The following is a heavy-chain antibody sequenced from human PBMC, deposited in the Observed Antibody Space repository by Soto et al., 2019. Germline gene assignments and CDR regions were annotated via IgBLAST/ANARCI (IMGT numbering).Heavy chain of an antibody. Sequence: ASVKVSCQASGYTFTSYDINWVRQATGQGLEWMGWMNPNSGNTGYAQKFQGRVTMTRNTSISTAYMELSSLRSEDTAVYYCARRVQLVLFGYYYYYMDVWGKGTTVTVSS. J-gene: IGHJ6*03. CDR2: MNPNSGNT. CDR3: ARRVQLVLFGYYYYYMDV. CDR1: GYTFTSYD. V-gene: IGHV1-8*01. D-gene: IGHD6-6*01.